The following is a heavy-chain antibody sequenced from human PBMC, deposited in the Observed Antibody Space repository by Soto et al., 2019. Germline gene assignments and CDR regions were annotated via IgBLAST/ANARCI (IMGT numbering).Heavy chain of an antibody. J-gene: IGHJ6*03. CDR2: IIPILGVA. CDR1: GDTFSNHT. Sequence: QVQLVQSGAEVKKPGSSVKVSCKAAGDTFSNHTISWVRQAPGQGLEWMGRIIPILGVANYAQKFQGRVTITADKSTSTAYVELSSLRSAETAVYYCVRVAVLGTVTKGYYYYMDVWGTGPTATVSS. D-gene: IGHD4-17*01. CDR3: VRVAVLGTVTKGYYYYMDV. V-gene: IGHV1-69*02.